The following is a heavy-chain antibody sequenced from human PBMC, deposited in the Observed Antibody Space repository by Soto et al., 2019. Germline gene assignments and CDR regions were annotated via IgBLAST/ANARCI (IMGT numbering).Heavy chain of an antibody. J-gene: IGHJ4*02. V-gene: IGHV4-39*01. CDR1: GGSLSSSSGN. Sequence: PSETLSLTCTVSGGSLSSSSGNWGWIRQPPGKALEWIGIISYSRNTYYNPSLSSRGAISVDTSKDQFSLRLSSVTAADTAVYYCARRYCSGGTCYSFDSWGQGTLVTVSS. CDR3: ARRYCSGGTCYSFDS. D-gene: IGHD2-15*01. CDR2: ISYSRNT.